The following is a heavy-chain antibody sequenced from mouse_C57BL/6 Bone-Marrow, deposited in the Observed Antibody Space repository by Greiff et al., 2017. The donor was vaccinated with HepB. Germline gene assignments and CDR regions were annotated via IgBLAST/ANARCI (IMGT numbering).Heavy chain of an antibody. J-gene: IGHJ1*03. D-gene: IGHD2-5*01. CDR3: ARWVVDSNYNCYFDV. CDR1: GYTFTSYD. V-gene: IGHV1-85*01. Sequence: QVQLQQSGPELVKPGASVKLSCKASGYTFTSYDINWVKQRPGQGLEWIGWIYPRDGSTKYNEKFKGKTTLTVDTSTSTAYMELYSLTSEDSAFYFCARWVVDSNYNCYFDVWGTGTTVTVSS. CDR2: IYPRDGST.